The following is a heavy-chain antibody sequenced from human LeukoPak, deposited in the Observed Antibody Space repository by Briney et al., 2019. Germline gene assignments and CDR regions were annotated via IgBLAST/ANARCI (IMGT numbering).Heavy chain of an antibody. V-gene: IGHV1-18*01. CDR1: GYTFTTYG. CDR2: ISTFNGHT. CDR3: ARVDTVNYYYYLDV. J-gene: IGHJ6*03. D-gene: IGHD5-18*01. Sequence: ASVKVSCKASGYTFTTYGISWVRQAPGHGLEWMGWISTFNGHTNYAQSRQDRVTMTTDTSTSTVYMELSSLISDDAAVYYCARVDTVNYYYYLDVWGKGTQVTDS.